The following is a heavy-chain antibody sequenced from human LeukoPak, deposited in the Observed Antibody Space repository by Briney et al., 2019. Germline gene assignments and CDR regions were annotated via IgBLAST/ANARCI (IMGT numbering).Heavy chain of an antibody. CDR3: ARSGARDDFVLLVNWYFDL. CDR2: INHSGST. J-gene: IGHJ2*01. CDR1: GGSFSGYY. D-gene: IGHD6-6*01. V-gene: IGHV4-34*01. Sequence: SSESLSLTCAVYGGSFSGYYWSWIRQPPGKGLEWIGEINHSGSTNYNPSLKSRVTISVDTSKNQFSLKLSSVTAADTAVYYCARSGARDDFVLLVNWYFDLWGRGTLVTVSS.